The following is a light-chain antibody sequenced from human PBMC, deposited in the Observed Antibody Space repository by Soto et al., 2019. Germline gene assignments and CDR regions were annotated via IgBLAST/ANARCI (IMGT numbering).Light chain of an antibody. Sequence: EIVMTQSPATLSVSPGERATLSCRASQSVSSNLAWYQQKPGQAPRLLIYGASTRATGIPARCSGSGSGTEFTLPISSLQSENFAVYYCQQYNNWPPITYGQGTRLEIK. J-gene: IGKJ5*01. V-gene: IGKV3-15*01. CDR1: QSVSSN. CDR3: QQYNNWPPIT. CDR2: GAS.